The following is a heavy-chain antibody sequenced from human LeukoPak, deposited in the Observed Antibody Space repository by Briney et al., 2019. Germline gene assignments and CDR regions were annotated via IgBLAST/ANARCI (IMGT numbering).Heavy chain of an antibody. D-gene: IGHD6-19*01. CDR3: ARMAAVAGTDDY. V-gene: IGHV3-74*01. CDR2: IHSTGAYI. J-gene: IGHJ4*02. CDR1: GLSFSTSY. Sequence: TGGSLRLSCEASGLSFSTSYMHWVRQAPGKGLVWDSRIHSTGAYIDYADSVKGRFTISRDNAKNSLYLQMNSLRAEDTAVYYCARMAAVAGTDDYWGQGTLVTVSS.